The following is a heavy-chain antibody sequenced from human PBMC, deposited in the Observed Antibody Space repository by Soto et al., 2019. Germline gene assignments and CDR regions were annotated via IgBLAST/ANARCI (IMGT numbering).Heavy chain of an antibody. CDR1: GGSISSDSYY. CDR2: IYYSGFT. D-gene: IGHD4-17*01. CDR3: ATDFGDYGF. V-gene: IGHV4-39*01. Sequence: QLQLRESGPGLMKPSETLSLTCSVYGGSISSDSYYWAWIRQTPGKGLEWIANIYYSGFTSYNPSLRSRVTISIDTSNNKFSLKLSSVTAADTAVYYCATDFGDYGFWGQGTLVTVSS. J-gene: IGHJ4*02.